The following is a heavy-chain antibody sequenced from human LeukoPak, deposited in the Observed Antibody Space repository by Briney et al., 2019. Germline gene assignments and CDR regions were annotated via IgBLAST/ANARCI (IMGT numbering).Heavy chain of an antibody. CDR1: GYTFTSYY. Sequence: ASVKVSCKASGYTFTSYYMHWVRQAPGQGLEWMGIINPSGGSTSYAQKFQGRVTMTRDTSTSTVYMELSSLRSEDTAVYYCARDEAYYYDSSGYYYGTSAFDIWGQGTTVTISS. D-gene: IGHD3-22*01. V-gene: IGHV1-46*01. CDR3: ARDEAYYYDSSGYYYGTSAFDI. J-gene: IGHJ3*02. CDR2: INPSGGST.